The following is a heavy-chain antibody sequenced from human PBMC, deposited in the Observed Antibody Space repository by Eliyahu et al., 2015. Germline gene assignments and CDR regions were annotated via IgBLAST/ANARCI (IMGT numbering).Heavy chain of an antibody. CDR1: GGTFSSYG. D-gene: IGHD5-12*01. CDR2: IIXYFDTA. CDR3: ARVWLRERFYLFQFGMDV. J-gene: IGHJ6*02. Sequence: VRLVQSGAEVKRPGSSVXVSCEVSGGTFSSYGIXWVRQAPGQGLAWMGGIIXYFDTAHYSPKFQDRVTFTADDPTNTAYMELTSLRSEDTAVYYCARVWLRERFYLFQFGMDVWGQGTTVTVSS. V-gene: IGHV1-69*12.